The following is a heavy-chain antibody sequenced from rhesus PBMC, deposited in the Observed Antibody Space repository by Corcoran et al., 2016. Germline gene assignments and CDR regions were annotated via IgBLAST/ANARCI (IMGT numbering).Heavy chain of an antibody. Sequence: EVQLVETGGGLVQPGGSLKLSCAASGFTFSSYGMSWVRQAPGKGLSWVSAINSGGGSTYYADSVKGRFTISRDNSKNTLSLQMNSLRAEDTAVYYCAKYRFDYWGQGVLVTVSS. CDR3: AKYRFDY. V-gene: IGHV3S5*01. J-gene: IGHJ4*01. D-gene: IGHD1-1*01. CDR1: GFTFSSYG. CDR2: INSGGGST.